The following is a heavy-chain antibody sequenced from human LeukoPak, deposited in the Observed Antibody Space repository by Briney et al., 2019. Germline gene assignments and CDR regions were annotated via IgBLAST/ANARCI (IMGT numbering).Heavy chain of an antibody. D-gene: IGHD4-23*01. J-gene: IGHJ3*02. Sequence: ASVKVSCKASGYTFTSYDINWVRQATGQGLEWMGWMNPNSGNTGYAQKFQGRVTMTRNTSISTAYMELSSLRSEDTAVYYCARGATVVIGAFDIWDQGTMVTVSS. CDR2: MNPNSGNT. CDR3: ARGATVVIGAFDI. V-gene: IGHV1-8*01. CDR1: GYTFTSYD.